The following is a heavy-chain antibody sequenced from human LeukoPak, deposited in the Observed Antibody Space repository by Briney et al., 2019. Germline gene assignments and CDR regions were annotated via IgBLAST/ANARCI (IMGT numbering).Heavy chain of an antibody. V-gene: IGHV4-59*01. CDR2: IYYSGST. CDR1: GGSISSYY. Sequence: SETLSLTCTVSGGSISSYYWSWIRQPPGKGLEWIGDIYYSGSTNYNPSLKSRVTISVDTSKNQFSLKLSSVTAADTAVYYCARSRTGGGYYYWYFDLWGRGTLVTVSS. D-gene: IGHD3-22*01. J-gene: IGHJ2*01. CDR3: ARSRTGGGYYYWYFDL.